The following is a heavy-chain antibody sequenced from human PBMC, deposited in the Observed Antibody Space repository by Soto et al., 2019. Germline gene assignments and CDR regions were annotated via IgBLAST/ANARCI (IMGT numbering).Heavy chain of an antibody. CDR1: GYTFINYY. Sequence: ASVKVSCKASGYTFINYYIHWVRQAPGQGLEWMGWMNPNSGNTGYAQKFQGRVTMTRNTSISTAYMELSSLRSEDTAVYYCARGLIGTGTTANYWGQGTLVTVSS. CDR3: ARGLIGTGTTANY. J-gene: IGHJ4*02. V-gene: IGHV1-8*01. CDR2: MNPNSGNT. D-gene: IGHD1-7*01.